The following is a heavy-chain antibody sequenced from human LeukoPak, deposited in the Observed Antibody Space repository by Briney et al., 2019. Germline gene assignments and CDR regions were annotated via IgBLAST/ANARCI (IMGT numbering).Heavy chain of an antibody. D-gene: IGHD6-13*01. Sequence: SETLSLTCTVSGGSINSSSYYWGWIRQPPGKGLEWIGEINHSGSTNYNPSLKSRVTISVDTSKNQFSLKLSSVTAADTAVYYCARGGSSWYAPRWFDPWGQGTLVTVSS. V-gene: IGHV4-39*07. J-gene: IGHJ5*02. CDR3: ARGGSSWYAPRWFDP. CDR2: INHSGST. CDR1: GGSINSSSYY.